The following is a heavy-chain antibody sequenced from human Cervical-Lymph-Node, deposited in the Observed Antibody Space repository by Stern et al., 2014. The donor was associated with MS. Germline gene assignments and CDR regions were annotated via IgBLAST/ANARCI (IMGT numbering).Heavy chain of an antibody. J-gene: IGHJ3*02. CDR2: INGDNGNT. D-gene: IGHD2-15*01. V-gene: IGHV1-3*01. CDR1: GYSFISHA. Sequence: QVQLVQSGAEVKDPGASVKVSCKASGYSFISHAMHWVRQAPGQTFEWMGWINGDNGNTKYPQKLQGRVTITRDKTTSTAYMELSSLTSEDTAVYYCARAGYCSPSTCSDAFDIWGQGTMVTVSS. CDR3: ARAGYCSPSTCSDAFDI.